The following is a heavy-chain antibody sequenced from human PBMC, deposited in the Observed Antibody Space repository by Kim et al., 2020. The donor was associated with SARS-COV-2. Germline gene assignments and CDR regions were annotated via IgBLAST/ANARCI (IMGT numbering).Heavy chain of an antibody. J-gene: IGHJ4*02. Sequence: ASVKVSCKASGYTFTTHDITWVRQAPGQGLEWMGWISTQDGNTNYVQKLRGRITMTTDTSTNTAYMELRSLRSGDTAVYYCARPRIYGSGSYDLWGQGTLVTVSS. V-gene: IGHV1-18*04. CDR1: GYTFTTHD. D-gene: IGHD3-10*01. CDR3: ARPRIYGSGSYDL. CDR2: ISTQDGNT.